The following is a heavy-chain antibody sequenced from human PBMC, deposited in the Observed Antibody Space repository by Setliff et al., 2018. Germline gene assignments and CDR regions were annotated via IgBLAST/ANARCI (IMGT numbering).Heavy chain of an antibody. V-gene: IGHV1-69-2*01. CDR3: ATDPFYYDSSGVDDY. Sequence: ASVKVSCKASGYTFTDYYMHWVQQAPGKGLEWMGRVDPEDGETIYAEKFQGRVTITADTSTDTAYMELSSLRSEDTAVYYRATDPFYYDSSGVDDYWGQGTLVTVS. D-gene: IGHD3-22*01. CDR2: VDPEDGET. CDR1: GYTFTDYY. J-gene: IGHJ4*02.